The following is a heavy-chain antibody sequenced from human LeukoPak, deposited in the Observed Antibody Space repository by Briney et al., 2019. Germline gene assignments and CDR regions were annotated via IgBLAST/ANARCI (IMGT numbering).Heavy chain of an antibody. CDR1: GLTFSRFA. J-gene: IGHJ4*02. V-gene: IGHV3-23*01. D-gene: IGHD4-23*01. CDR2: ISGSGDTT. Sequence: GGSLRLSCAASGLTFSRFAMSWVRQAPGKGLEWVSTISGSGDTTYYADSVKGRFTISRDNAKNSLYLQMNSLRAEDTAVYYCARVSLLDDGGLGDYWGQGTLVTVSS. CDR3: ARVSLLDDGGLGDY.